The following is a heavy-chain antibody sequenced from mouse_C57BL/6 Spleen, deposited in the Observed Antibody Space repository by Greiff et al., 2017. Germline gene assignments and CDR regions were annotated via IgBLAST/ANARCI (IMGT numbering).Heavy chain of an antibody. CDR3: ARMRWLLPEYFDY. CDR2: INPNNGGT. CDR1: GYTFTDYY. D-gene: IGHD2-3*01. J-gene: IGHJ2*01. Sequence: VQLQQSGPELVKPGASVKISCKASGYTFTDYYMNWVKQSHGKSLEWIGDINPNNGGTSYNQKFKGKATLTVDKSSSTAYMELRSLTSEDSAVYYCARMRWLLPEYFDYWGQGTTLTVSS. V-gene: IGHV1-26*01.